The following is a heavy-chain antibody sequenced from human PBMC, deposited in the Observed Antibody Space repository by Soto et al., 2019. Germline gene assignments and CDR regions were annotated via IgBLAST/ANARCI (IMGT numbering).Heavy chain of an antibody. V-gene: IGHV3-74*01. CDR3: ARGLKNYYGVDV. CDR1: GFTFTTYW. J-gene: IGHJ6*02. Sequence: EVKVVEYGGGLVQPGGSLRLSCAASGFTFTTYWMHWVRQVPGKGLVWVSRIKGDGSSLSYADSVKGRFTISRDNVENTVYLPMGSLRADDTAGYYCARGLKNYYGVDVWGPRTTVTVSS. CDR2: IKGDGSSL.